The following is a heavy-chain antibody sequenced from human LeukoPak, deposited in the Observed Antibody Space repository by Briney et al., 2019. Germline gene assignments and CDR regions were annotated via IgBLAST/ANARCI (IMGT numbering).Heavy chain of an antibody. CDR1: GFTFSSYN. D-gene: IGHD4-17*01. CDR2: ISSSGTTI. Sequence: GGSLRLSCAASGFTFSSYNMNWVRQAPGKGLEWVSYISSSGTTIYYADSVKGRFTISRDNAKNSLYLQMNSLTDEDTAVYYCARGIAGGGDPLSNYWGQGTLVTVSS. J-gene: IGHJ4*02. V-gene: IGHV3-48*02. CDR3: ARGIAGGGDPLSNY.